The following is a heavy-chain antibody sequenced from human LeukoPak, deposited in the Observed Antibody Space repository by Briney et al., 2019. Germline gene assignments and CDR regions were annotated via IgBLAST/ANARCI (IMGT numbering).Heavy chain of an antibody. V-gene: IGHV3-9*02. CDR3: AKAVTIGRLDLDY. Sequence: GGSLRLSCAASGFTSDDYAMHWVRQAPGKGLEWVSGISWNSGSIGYADSVKGRFTISRDNAKNSLYLQMNSLRAEDMALYYCAKAVTIGRLDLDYWGQGTLVTVSS. CDR1: GFTSDDYA. CDR2: ISWNSGSI. D-gene: IGHD4-17*01. J-gene: IGHJ4*02.